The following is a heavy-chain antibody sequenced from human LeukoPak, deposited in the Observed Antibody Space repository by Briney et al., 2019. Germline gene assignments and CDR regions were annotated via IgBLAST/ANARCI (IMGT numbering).Heavy chain of an antibody. CDR2: INHSGST. CDR3: ARPRSPWGSGWYGRGHFDY. J-gene: IGHJ4*02. CDR1: GGSFSGYY. Sequence: SETLSLTCAVYGGSFSGYYWSWIRQPPGKGLEWIGEINHSGSTNYNPSLKSRVTISVDTSKNQSSLKLSSVTAADTAVYYCARPRSPWGSGWYGRGHFDYWGQGTLVTVSS. D-gene: IGHD6-19*01. V-gene: IGHV4-34*01.